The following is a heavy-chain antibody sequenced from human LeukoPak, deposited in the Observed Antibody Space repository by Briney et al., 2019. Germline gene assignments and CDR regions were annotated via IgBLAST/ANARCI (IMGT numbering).Heavy chain of an antibody. CDR2: INPNSGGT. Sequence: GASVKVSCKASGYTFTGYYMHWVRQAPGQGLEWMGWINPNSGGTNYAQKFQGRVTMTRDTSISTAYMELSRLRSDDTAVYYCARDLASSSSPPGVFGIWGQGTMVTVSS. CDR1: GYTFTGYY. V-gene: IGHV1-2*02. J-gene: IGHJ3*02. D-gene: IGHD6-6*01. CDR3: ARDLASSSSPPGVFGI.